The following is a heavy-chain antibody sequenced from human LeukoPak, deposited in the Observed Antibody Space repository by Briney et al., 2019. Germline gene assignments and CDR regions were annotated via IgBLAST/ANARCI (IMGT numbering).Heavy chain of an antibody. CDR3: GGDQIKFLGGGGGVFDY. V-gene: IGHV3-33*01. Sequence: PGGSLRLSCVASGFTFSSHAMHWVRQAPGKGLEWLATIYYDGNNDFYADYVEGRFTISRDNSKNTLYLQLSSLRVEDTAVYYFGGDQIKFLGGGGGVFDYWGQGTLVTVSP. CDR1: GFTFSSHA. CDR2: IYYDGNND. D-gene: IGHD3-16*01. J-gene: IGHJ4*02.